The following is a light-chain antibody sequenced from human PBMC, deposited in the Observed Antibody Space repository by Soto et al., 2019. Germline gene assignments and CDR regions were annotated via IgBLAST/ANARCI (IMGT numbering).Light chain of an antibody. J-gene: IGKJ4*01. CDR2: DTS. CDR1: QSAGAN. Sequence: EIVMTQFPATLSLSPGERATLSCRASQSAGANLAWYQQKPGQAPRLIIYDTSTRATGIPARFSGSGSGTEFTLTISSLQSEDVAVYYCQQYNNWLLTFGGGTKVEIK. CDR3: QQYNNWLLT. V-gene: IGKV3-15*01.